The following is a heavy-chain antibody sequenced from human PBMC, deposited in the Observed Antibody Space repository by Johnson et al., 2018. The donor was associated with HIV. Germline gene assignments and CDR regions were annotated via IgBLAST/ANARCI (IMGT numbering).Heavy chain of an antibody. CDR2: IGTAGDT. V-gene: IGHV3-NL1*01. J-gene: IGHJ3*02. D-gene: IGHD1-26*01. CDR3: AKNNQVWGLLPVDAFDI. Sequence: QVQLVESGGGVVQPGRSLRLLCAASRFSFSNYDMHWVRQAPGKGLEWVSAIGTAGDTYYPGSVKGRFTISRDNSKNTLYLQVNGLRVEDTAVYYCAKNNQVWGLLPVDAFDIWGQGTLITVSS. CDR1: RFSFSNYD.